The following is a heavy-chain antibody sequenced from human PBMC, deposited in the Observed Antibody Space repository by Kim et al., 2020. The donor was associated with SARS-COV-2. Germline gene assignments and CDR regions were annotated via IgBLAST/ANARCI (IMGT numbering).Heavy chain of an antibody. D-gene: IGHD3-3*01. CDR1: GGSISSGGYY. J-gene: IGHJ4*02. CDR3: ARESISNFWSGLDY. Sequence: SETLSLTCTVSGGSISSGGYYWSWIRQHPGKGLEWIGYIYYSGSTYYNPSLKSRVTISVDTSKNQFSLKLSSVTAADTAVYYCARESISNFWSGLDYWGQGTLVTVSS. CDR2: IYYSGST. V-gene: IGHV4-31*03.